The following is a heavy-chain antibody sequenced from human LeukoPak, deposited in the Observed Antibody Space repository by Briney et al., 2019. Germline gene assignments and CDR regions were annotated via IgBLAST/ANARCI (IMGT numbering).Heavy chain of an antibody. D-gene: IGHD6-13*01. J-gene: IGHJ4*02. CDR1: GGTFSSYA. Sequence: SVKVSCKASGGTFSSYAISWVRQAPGQGLEWMGGIIPIFGTANYAQKFQGRVTITADKSTSTAYMELSSLRSEDTAVYYCARFPLKQQLALDSWGQGTLVTVSS. CDR3: ARFPLKQQLALDS. CDR2: IIPIFGTA. V-gene: IGHV1-69*06.